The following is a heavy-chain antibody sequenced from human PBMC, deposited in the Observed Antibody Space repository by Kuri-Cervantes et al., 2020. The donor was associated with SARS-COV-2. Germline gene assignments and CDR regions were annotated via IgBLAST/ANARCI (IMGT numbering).Heavy chain of an antibody. CDR3: AREVTIFGAVSRGFDP. D-gene: IGHD3-3*01. J-gene: IGHJ5*02. CDR1: GFTFSSYW. Sequence: GESLKISCAASGFTFSSYWMSWVRQAPGKGLEWVANIKQDGSEKYYVDSVKGRFTISRDNAKNSLSLQMNILRAEDTAVYYCAREVTIFGAVSRGFDPWGQGTLVTVSS. CDR2: IKQDGSEK. V-gene: IGHV3-7*01.